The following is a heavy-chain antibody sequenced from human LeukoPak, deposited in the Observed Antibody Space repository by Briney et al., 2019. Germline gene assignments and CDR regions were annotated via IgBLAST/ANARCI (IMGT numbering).Heavy chain of an antibody. CDR2: IIQDGSET. D-gene: IGHD3-16*01. CDR1: GFTFSSYW. CDR3: ARHTFYRYDY. V-gene: IGHV3-7*04. J-gene: IGHJ4*02. Sequence: GGSLRLSCAASGFTFSSYWMSWVRQAPGKGLEWVANIIQDGSETYYVDSVKGRFTVSRDNAKNSLFLQMTSLRAEDTAVYYCARHTFYRYDYWGQGALVTVSS.